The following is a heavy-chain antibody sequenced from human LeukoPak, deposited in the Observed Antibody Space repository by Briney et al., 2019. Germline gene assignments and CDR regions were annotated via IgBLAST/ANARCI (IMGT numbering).Heavy chain of an antibody. CDR3: ARRRFAVPGTVWFDP. CDR1: GGSISDNY. CDR2: IYSSGGT. Sequence: SETLSLTCTVSGGSISDNYWSWIRQPPGKGLEWIGYIYSSGGTSYNPSLKSRVTISEDTSKNQFSLRLTSVTAADTAVYYCARRRFAVPGTVWFDPWGQGTLDTVSS. V-gene: IGHV4-4*09. D-gene: IGHD6-19*01. J-gene: IGHJ5*02.